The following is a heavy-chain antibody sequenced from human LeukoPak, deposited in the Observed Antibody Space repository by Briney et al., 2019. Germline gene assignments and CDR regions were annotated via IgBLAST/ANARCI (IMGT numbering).Heavy chain of an antibody. CDR2: IYWDDDK. D-gene: IGHD6-13*01. Sequence: KESGPTLVKPTQTLTLTSTFTGFSLSTSGVGVGWIRQPPGKALEWLALIYWDDDKRYSPSLKSRLTITKDTSKNQVVLTMTNMDPVDTATYYCAHIPSYSSSWYGGELWGQGTLVTVSS. CDR3: AHIPSYSSSWYGGEL. CDR1: GFSLSTSGVG. V-gene: IGHV2-5*02. J-gene: IGHJ4*02.